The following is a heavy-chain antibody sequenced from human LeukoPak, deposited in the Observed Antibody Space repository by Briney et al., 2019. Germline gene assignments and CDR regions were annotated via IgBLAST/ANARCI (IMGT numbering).Heavy chain of an antibody. CDR1: GFTFSSYG. D-gene: IGHD6-13*01. J-gene: IGHJ4*02. CDR3: AKAGYSSSWYYFDY. V-gene: IGHV3-30*02. Sequence: GGSLRLSCVASGFTFSSYGMHWVRQAPGKGLEWVAVIWYDGTNKYYADSVKGRFTISRDNSKNTLYLQMNSLRAEDTAVYYCAKAGYSSSWYYFDYWGQGTLVTVSS. CDR2: IWYDGTNK.